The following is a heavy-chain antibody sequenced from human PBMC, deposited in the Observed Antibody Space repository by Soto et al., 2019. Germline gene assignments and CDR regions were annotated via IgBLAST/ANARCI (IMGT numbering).Heavy chain of an antibody. Sequence: EVQLVESGGGLVQPGESLRLSCAASGFTFSNYWMHWVRQAPGKGLVWVSRIDSDGSRITYADFVKGRFTISRDNAKNRASLPMNSLTAEDTAVYYCVRTSLVVAVATREDFWGQGTLVTVSS. J-gene: IGHJ4*02. D-gene: IGHD2-15*01. V-gene: IGHV3-74*01. CDR1: GFTFSNYW. CDR2: IDSDGSRI. CDR3: VRTSLVVAVATREDF.